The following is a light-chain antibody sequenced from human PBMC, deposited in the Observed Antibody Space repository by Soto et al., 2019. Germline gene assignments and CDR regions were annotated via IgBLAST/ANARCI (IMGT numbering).Light chain of an antibody. CDR3: QQYYNTPYT. CDR2: WAS. J-gene: IGKJ2*01. Sequence: DIVMTRSPDFLAVSLGERATITCKSSQSVLYRSSNKSYLAWYQQRPGQPPRLLLNWASTRESGVPDRFLGSGSETDFTLTISSLQAGDEAIYHCQQYYNTPYTFGQGTTLEIK. CDR1: QSVLYRSSNKSY. V-gene: IGKV4-1*01.